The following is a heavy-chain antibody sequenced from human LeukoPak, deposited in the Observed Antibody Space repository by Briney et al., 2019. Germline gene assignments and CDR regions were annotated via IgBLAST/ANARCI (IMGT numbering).Heavy chain of an antibody. CDR3: ARAEQRLAPTDY. V-gene: IGHV4-61*01. Sequence: SETLSLTCTVSGGSVSSGSYYWSWIRQPPGKGLVWIGYIYYSGSTNYNPSLKSRVTISVDTSKNQFSLKLSSVTAADTAVYHCARAEQRLAPTDYWGQGTLVTVSS. J-gene: IGHJ4*02. CDR1: GGSVSSGSYY. D-gene: IGHD6-25*01. CDR2: IYYSGST.